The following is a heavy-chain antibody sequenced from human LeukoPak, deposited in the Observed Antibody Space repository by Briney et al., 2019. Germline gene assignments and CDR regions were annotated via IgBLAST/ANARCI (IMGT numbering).Heavy chain of an antibody. V-gene: IGHV1-2*02. Sequence: ASVNVSFTASGYTFTVYYMHWVRQAPGQGLGWMGWINPNSGGTNYAQKFQGRVTMTRDTSISTAYMELSRLRSDDTAVYYCARSLGPNAFDIWGQGTMVTVSS. CDR1: GYTFTVYY. CDR3: ARSLGPNAFDI. J-gene: IGHJ3*02. CDR2: INPNSGGT.